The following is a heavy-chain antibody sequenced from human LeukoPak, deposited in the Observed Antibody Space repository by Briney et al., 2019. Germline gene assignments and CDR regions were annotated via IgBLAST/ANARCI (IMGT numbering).Heavy chain of an antibody. D-gene: IGHD2-15*01. CDR1: GYTFTGYY. Sequence: ASVKVSCKASGYTFTGYYMHWGRQAPGQGLEWMGRINPNSGGTNYAQKFQGRVTMTRDTSISTAYMELSRLRSDDTAVYYCATFSDCSGGSCYLFDYWGQGTLVTVSS. CDR2: INPNSGGT. V-gene: IGHV1-2*06. J-gene: IGHJ4*02. CDR3: ATFSDCSGGSCYLFDY.